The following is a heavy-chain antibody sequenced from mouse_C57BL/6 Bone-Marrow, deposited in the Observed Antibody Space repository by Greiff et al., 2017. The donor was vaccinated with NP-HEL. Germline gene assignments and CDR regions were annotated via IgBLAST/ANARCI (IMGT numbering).Heavy chain of an antibody. CDR2: INPNNGGT. CDR1: GYTFTDYN. Sequence: EVQLQQSGPELVKPGASVKIPCKASGYTFTDYNMDWVKQSHGKSLEWIGDINPNNGGTFYNQKFKGKATLPVDKSSRRAYMELHSLTSEDTAVYYCERKRDYGYYFDYWGQGTTLTVSS. D-gene: IGHD1-1*02. J-gene: IGHJ2*01. V-gene: IGHV1-18*01. CDR3: ERKRDYGYYFDY.